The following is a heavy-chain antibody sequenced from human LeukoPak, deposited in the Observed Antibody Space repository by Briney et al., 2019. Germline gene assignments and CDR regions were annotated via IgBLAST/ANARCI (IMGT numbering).Heavy chain of an antibody. CDR3: ARGDGNGWPLDY. J-gene: IGHJ4*02. D-gene: IGHD6-19*01. CDR1: GGSISSYY. Sequence: SETLSLTCTVSGGSISSYYWSWIRQPPGKGLEWIGYIYYSGSTNYNPSLKSRVTISVDTSKNQFSLKLSSVTAADTAVYYCARGDGNGWPLDYWGQGTLVTVSS. CDR2: IYYSGST. V-gene: IGHV4-59*01.